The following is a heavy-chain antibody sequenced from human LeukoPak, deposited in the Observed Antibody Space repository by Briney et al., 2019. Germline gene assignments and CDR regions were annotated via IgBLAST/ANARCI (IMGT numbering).Heavy chain of an antibody. V-gene: IGHV3-21*01. J-gene: IGHJ4*02. Sequence: GGSLRLSCAASGFTFSSYAMSWVRQAPGKGLEWASSISSSSSYIYYADSVKGRFTISRDNAKNSLYLQMNSLRAEDTAVYYCARDRVWFGELPFDYWGQGTLVTVSS. CDR3: ARDRVWFGELPFDY. CDR2: ISSSSSYI. CDR1: GFTFSSYA. D-gene: IGHD3-10*01.